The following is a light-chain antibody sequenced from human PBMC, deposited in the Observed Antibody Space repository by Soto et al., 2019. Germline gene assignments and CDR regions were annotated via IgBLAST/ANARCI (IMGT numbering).Light chain of an antibody. CDR3: QQYNNWPPVT. J-gene: IGKJ1*01. CDR2: GAS. V-gene: IGKV3-15*01. Sequence: EIVMTQSPATLSVSPGERATLSCRASQSVSSNLAWYQQKPGQAPRLLIYGASTRATGIPARFSGSGSGTEFALTISSLQSEDFAVYYCQQYNNWPPVTFGQGPKVEIK. CDR1: QSVSSN.